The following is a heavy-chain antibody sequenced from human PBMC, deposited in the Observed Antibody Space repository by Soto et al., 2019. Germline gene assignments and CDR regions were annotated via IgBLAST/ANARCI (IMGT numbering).Heavy chain of an antibody. Sequence: QVQLVESGGGVVQPGRSLRLSCAASGFTFSSYGMHWVRQAPGKGLEWVAVISYDGSNKYYADSVKGRFTISRDNSKNTLYLQMNSLRAEDTAVYYCAKDRGGYSPYSCHGMDVWGQGTTVTVSS. V-gene: IGHV3-30*18. CDR1: GFTFSSYG. D-gene: IGHD3-22*01. J-gene: IGHJ6*02. CDR3: AKDRGGYSPYSCHGMDV. CDR2: ISYDGSNK.